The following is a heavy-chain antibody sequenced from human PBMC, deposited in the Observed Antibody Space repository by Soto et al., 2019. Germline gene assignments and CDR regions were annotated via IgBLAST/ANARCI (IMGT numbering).Heavy chain of an antibody. CDR1: GFTFSSYG. Sequence: QVQLVESGGGVVQPGRSLRLSCAASGFTFSSYGMHWVRQAPGKGLEWVGVISYDGSNKYYADSVKGRFSISRDNSRNTLYLQMNSLRAEYTAVYYCAKGGYSGYDYGDYWGQGTLVTVSS. V-gene: IGHV3-30*18. J-gene: IGHJ4*02. CDR3: AKGGYSGYDYGDY. D-gene: IGHD5-12*01. CDR2: ISYDGSNK.